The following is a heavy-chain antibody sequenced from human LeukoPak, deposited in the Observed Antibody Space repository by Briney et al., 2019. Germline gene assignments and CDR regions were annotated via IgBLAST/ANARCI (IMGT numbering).Heavy chain of an antibody. J-gene: IGHJ4*02. Sequence: GGSLRLSCVTSGFTFSTCGMHWVRQAPGRGLEWVAMISHDGTTTHYADSVKGRFTISRDNSKNTLYLQMNSLRAEDTAVYYCARAGYSYGLDYWGQGTLVTVSS. CDR2: ISHDGTTT. CDR3: ARAGYSYGLDY. CDR1: GFTFSTCG. V-gene: IGHV3-30*03. D-gene: IGHD5-18*01.